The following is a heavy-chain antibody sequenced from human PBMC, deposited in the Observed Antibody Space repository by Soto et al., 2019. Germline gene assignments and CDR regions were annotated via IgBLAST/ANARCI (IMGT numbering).Heavy chain of an antibody. J-gene: IGHJ6*02. CDR2: ISNDGTNK. D-gene: IGHD6-19*01. V-gene: IGHV3-30*18. CDR1: GFTFGSCA. Sequence: QVQLVESGGGVVQPGRSLRLSCTASGFTFGSCAMHWARQAPGKGLEWVAVISNDGTNKIYADSVKGRFTISRDNSKNTLYLQMNSLRAEDTAVYYCAKEWSEWLAPVMDVWGQGTTVTVSS. CDR3: AKEWSEWLAPVMDV.